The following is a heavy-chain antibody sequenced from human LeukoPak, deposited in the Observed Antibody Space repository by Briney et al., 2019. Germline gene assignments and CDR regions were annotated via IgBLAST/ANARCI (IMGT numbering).Heavy chain of an antibody. V-gene: IGHV1-69*13. CDR2: IIPMFGTA. CDR3: ARHRPAKHYYDSSAYSPFDY. J-gene: IGHJ4*02. D-gene: IGHD3-22*01. Sequence: ASVKVSCKASGFTFKTYGIYWVRQAPGQGLEWMGGIIPMFGTAKYAQKFQGRVTITADESTSTAYMELSSLRSEDTAVYYCARHRPAKHYYDSSAYSPFDYWGQGTLVTVSS. CDR1: GFTFKTYG.